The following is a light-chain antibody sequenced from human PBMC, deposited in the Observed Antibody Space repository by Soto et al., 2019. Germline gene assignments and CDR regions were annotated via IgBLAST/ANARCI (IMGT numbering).Light chain of an antibody. J-gene: IGKJ2*01. V-gene: IGKV1-39*01. Sequence: DIQMTQSPSSLSASVGDRVTITCRASQTIRTHLNWYRQKAGEAPELLIFGVSTLQVGVPSRFTGSGSGTDFTLTISSLQVEDFAAYYCQQTYSTPYTFGQGNKLEI. CDR3: QQTYSTPYT. CDR1: QTIRTH. CDR2: GVS.